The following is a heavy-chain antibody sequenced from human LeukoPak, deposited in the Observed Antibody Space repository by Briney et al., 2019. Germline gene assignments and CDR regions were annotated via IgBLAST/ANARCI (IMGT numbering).Heavy chain of an antibody. CDR3: ARQERGSGRGFDY. Sequence: KPSETLSLTCAVYGGSFSGYYWSWIRQPPGKGLEGIGYIYYSGSTYYNPSLKSRVIISVDTSKNQFSLKLSSVTAADTAVYYCARQERGSGRGFDYWGQGTLVTVSS. V-gene: IGHV4-59*08. D-gene: IGHD6-19*01. CDR1: GGSFSGYY. CDR2: IYYSGST. J-gene: IGHJ4*02.